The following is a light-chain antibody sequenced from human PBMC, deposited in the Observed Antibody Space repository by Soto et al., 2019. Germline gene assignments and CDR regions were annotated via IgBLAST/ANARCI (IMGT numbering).Light chain of an antibody. V-gene: IGKV3D-20*02. CDR1: ESVASNY. J-gene: IGKJ1*01. CDR2: AAS. Sequence: EIVLTQSPGTLSLSPGEGSTLSCMSSESVASNYLAWYQQRPGQAPRLLIYAASSRATGIPDRISGSGSGTDFTLTISSLEPEDFAVYYCQQRSNWLWTFGQGTKVDI. CDR3: QQRSNWLWT.